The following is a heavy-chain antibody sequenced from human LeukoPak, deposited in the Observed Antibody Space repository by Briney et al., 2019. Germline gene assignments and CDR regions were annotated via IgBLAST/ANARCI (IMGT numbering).Heavy chain of an antibody. CDR1: GGPIKSYY. Sequence: SGTLSLTCTVSGGPIKSYYWSWIRQPPGKGLEWIGYIYYNGSTTYNPSLKSRITISVDTSKNQFSLKLSSVTAADTAIYYCAKATAGFDYWGQGTLVTVSS. J-gene: IGHJ4*02. CDR3: AKATAGFDY. D-gene: IGHD5-12*01. V-gene: IGHV4-59*01. CDR2: IYYNGST.